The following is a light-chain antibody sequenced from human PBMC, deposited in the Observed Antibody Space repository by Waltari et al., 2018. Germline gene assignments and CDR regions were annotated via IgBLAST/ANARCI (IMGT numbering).Light chain of an antibody. CDR1: QTVLKRSINRTY. V-gene: IGKV4-1*01. CDR3: QQYYSNPPL. J-gene: IGKJ1*01. CDR2: WAS. Sequence: DIVMTQSPASLSVSMGERATITRKSSQTVLKRSINRTYSAWIPPKSGHHPKLLISWASTRGSGVPDRLPGSWSGVDFTRVTSGLQAEDVAVYYCQQYYSNPPLFGQGTRVE.